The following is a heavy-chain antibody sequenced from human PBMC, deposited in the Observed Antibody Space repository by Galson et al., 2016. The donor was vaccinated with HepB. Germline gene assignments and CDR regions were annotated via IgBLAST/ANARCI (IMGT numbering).Heavy chain of an antibody. Sequence: SLRLSCAASGFTFNNYAMTWVRQAPGKGLEWVSSISGSGDGTYYADSVKGRFTITRDNSKNTLYLQMNNLRVEDTALYYCAREEPCYDSSAYCDYWGQGALVTVSS. CDR2: ISGSGDGT. CDR1: GFTFNNYA. V-gene: IGHV3-23*01. D-gene: IGHD3-22*01. CDR3: AREEPCYDSSAYCDY. J-gene: IGHJ4*02.